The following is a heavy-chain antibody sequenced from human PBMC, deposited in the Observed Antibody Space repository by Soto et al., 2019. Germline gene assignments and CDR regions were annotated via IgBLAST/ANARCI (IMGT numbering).Heavy chain of an antibody. CDR1: GFTFSSYS. J-gene: IGHJ4*02. V-gene: IGHV3-21*01. D-gene: IGHD2-15*01. CDR3: ARVSNCSGGSCYPSFDY. Sequence: GGSLRLSCAASGFTFSSYSMNWVRQAPGKGLEWVSSISSSSSYIYYADSVKGRFTISRDNAKNSLYLQMNSLRAEDTAVYYCARVSNCSGGSCYPSFDYWGQGTLVTVGS. CDR2: ISSSSSYI.